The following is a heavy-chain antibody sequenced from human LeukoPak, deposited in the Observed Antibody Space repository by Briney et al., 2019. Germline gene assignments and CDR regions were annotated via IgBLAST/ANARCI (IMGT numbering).Heavy chain of an antibody. V-gene: IGHV3-23*01. D-gene: IGHD6-19*01. Sequence: GGSLRLSCAASGFTFSAFAMSWVRQAPGKGLEYVSAISGSGDTTFYADSVKGRFTISRDNSKNTLYLQMSSLRAEDTAVYYCAKDFGTSGWYYRHDYWGQGTLVTVSS. CDR1: GFTFSAFA. CDR3: AKDFGTSGWYYRHDY. CDR2: ISGSGDTT. J-gene: IGHJ4*02.